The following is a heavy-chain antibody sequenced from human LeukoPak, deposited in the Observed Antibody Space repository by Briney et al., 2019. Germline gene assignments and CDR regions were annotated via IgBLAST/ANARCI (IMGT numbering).Heavy chain of an antibody. J-gene: IGHJ4*02. Sequence: GASVKVSCKASGGTFSSYAISWVRQAPGQGLEWMGRIIPILGIANYAQKFQGRVMITADKSTSTAYMELSSLRSEDTAVYYCARGGWISPIDYWGQGTLVTVSS. V-gene: IGHV1-69*04. CDR1: GGTFSSYA. D-gene: IGHD2-2*03. CDR2: IIPILGIA. CDR3: ARGGWISPIDY.